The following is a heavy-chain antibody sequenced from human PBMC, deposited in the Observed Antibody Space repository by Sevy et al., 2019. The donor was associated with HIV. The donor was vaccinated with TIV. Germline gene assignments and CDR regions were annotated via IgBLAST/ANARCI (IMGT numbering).Heavy chain of an antibody. J-gene: IGHJ4*02. CDR3: VRAIGAAGSY. CDR1: GFRFSSYW. V-gene: IGHV3-7*01. Sequence: GGSLRLSCEASGFRFSSYWMSWVRLAPGKGLEWVASTKEDGSMIDYVDSVKGRFTISRDNAKNSVYLQMTSLRAEDAALYYCVRAIGAAGSYWGQGTLVTVSS. CDR2: TKEDGSMI. D-gene: IGHD6-13*01.